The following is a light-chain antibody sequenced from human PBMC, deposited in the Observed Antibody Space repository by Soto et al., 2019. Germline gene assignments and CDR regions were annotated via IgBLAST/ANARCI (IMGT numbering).Light chain of an antibody. Sequence: IVMTQSPATLSVSPGERATLSCRASQNVNYNLAWYQQKPGQALSLLIHDASIRATAVPARFSGSGSGTEFTLTISSLQSEDFAVYYCQQYNNWPRTFGQGTKVDIK. V-gene: IGKV3-15*01. CDR3: QQYNNWPRT. J-gene: IGKJ1*01. CDR1: QNVNYN. CDR2: DAS.